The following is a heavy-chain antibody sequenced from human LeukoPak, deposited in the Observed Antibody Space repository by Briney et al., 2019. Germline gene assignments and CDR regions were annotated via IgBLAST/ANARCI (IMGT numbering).Heavy chain of an antibody. Sequence: SETLSLTCTVSGGSTSSGDYFWSWIRQPPGKGLEWIGYIYYSGTTYYNPSLKSRVTISVDTSKNQFSLNLSSVTAADTAVYFCARETMAGHFDYWGQGTLVTASS. CDR3: ARETMAGHFDY. CDR1: GGSTSSGDYF. V-gene: IGHV4-30-4*01. D-gene: IGHD6-19*01. CDR2: IYYSGTT. J-gene: IGHJ4*02.